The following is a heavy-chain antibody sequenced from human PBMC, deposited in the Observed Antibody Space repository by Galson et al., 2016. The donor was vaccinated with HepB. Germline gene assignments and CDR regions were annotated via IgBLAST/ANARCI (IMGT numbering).Heavy chain of an antibody. CDR3: ARTPALAESTWYPPTWFDP. Sequence: SLRLSCAASGFTFSNYWMSWVRQAPGKGLEWVANIKQDGSGKYYVDSVKGRFSISRDNAKNSLYLQMNSLRAEDTAVYYCARTPALAESTWYPPTWFDPWGQGTLVTVSS. J-gene: IGHJ5*02. CDR1: GFTFSNYW. V-gene: IGHV3-7*01. D-gene: IGHD2-15*01. CDR2: IKQDGSGK.